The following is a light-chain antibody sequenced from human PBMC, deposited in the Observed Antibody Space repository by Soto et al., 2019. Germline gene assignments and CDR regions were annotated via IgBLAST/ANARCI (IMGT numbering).Light chain of an antibody. J-gene: IGLJ1*01. CDR3: SSYTSDWGV. Sequence: QSALTQPASVSGSVGQSITISCTGTGSDVGGYDFVSWYQHHPGKAPKLIIYEVRTRPSGVSDRFSGSQSGNTATLTISGLQAEEEADYYCSSYTSDWGVFGTGTKVTVL. V-gene: IGLV2-14*01. CDR1: GSDVGGYDF. CDR2: EVR.